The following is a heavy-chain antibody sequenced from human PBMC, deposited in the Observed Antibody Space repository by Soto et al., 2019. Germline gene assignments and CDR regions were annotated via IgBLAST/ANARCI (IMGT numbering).Heavy chain of an antibody. CDR1: GFTFSSYA. V-gene: IGHV3-30-3*01. J-gene: IGHJ1*01. D-gene: IGHD6-6*01. CDR3: ARGVPFYLYSRSPPFQL. CDR2: ISYDGSNK. Sequence: QVQLVESGGGVVQPGRSLRLSCAASGFTFSSYAMHWVRQAPGKGLEWVAVISYDGSNKYYADSVKGRFTISRDNSKNTLYRQMNSLRAEDTAGYYWARGVPFYLYSRSPPFQLWGQGTLVTVSS.